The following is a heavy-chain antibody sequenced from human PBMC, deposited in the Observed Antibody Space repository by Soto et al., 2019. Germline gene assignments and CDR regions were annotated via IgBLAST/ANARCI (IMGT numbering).Heavy chain of an antibody. J-gene: IGHJ4*02. D-gene: IGHD4-4*01. V-gene: IGHV4-59*01. CDR3: ERGASNYFDY. CDR1: GGSISSYY. CDR2: IYYSGST. Sequence: SETLSLTCTVSGGSISSYYWSWIRQPPGKGLEWIGYIYYSGSTNYNPTLKSRVTISVDTSKNQFSLKLSAVTAADTAVYYCERGASNYFDYWGQGTLVTVSS.